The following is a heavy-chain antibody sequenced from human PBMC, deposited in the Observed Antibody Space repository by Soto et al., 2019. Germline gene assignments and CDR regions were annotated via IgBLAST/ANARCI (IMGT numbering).Heavy chain of an antibody. CDR3: ARDLYSSGWYGYYYYYGMDV. D-gene: IGHD6-19*01. Sequence: QVQLVGSGGGVVQPGRSLRVSWAASGFTFSSYGMHWVRQAPGKGLEWVAVIWYDGSNKYYADSVKGRFTISRDNSKNTLYLQMNSLRAEDTAVYYCARDLYSSGWYGYYYYYGMDVWGRGTTVTVSS. CDR1: GFTFSSYG. CDR2: IWYDGSNK. V-gene: IGHV3-33*01. J-gene: IGHJ6*02.